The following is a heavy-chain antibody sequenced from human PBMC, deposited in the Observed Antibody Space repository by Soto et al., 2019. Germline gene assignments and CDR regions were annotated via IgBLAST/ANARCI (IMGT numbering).Heavy chain of an antibody. V-gene: IGHV3-30*03. Sequence: QVQLVESGGGVVQPGRSVRLSCAASGFSCSYYAMHWVRQAPGKGLEWVAVIAYDSSKKYYADSVKGRFTISRDNSKNTLYLQMNSLRDDDTAVYYCASPYCSGGSCYLTEYFQYWGQGTLVTVSS. CDR2: IAYDSSKK. D-gene: IGHD2-15*01. CDR1: GFSCSYYA. CDR3: ASPYCSGGSCYLTEYFQY. J-gene: IGHJ1*01.